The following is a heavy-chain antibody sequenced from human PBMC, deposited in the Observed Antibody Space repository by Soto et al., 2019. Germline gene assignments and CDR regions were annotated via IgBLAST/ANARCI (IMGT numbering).Heavy chain of an antibody. CDR1: GFTFSSYA. V-gene: IGHV3-30-3*01. D-gene: IGHD3-22*01. CDR3: ARRAPSDSSGFYYGMDV. J-gene: IGHJ6*02. CDR2: ISYDGSNK. Sequence: QVQLVESGGGVVQPGRSLRLSCAASGFTFSSYAMHWVRQAPGKGLEWVAVISYDGSNKYYVDSVKGRFTISRDNSKNTLYLQMNSLRAEDTAVYYCARRAPSDSSGFYYGMDVWGQGTTVTVSS.